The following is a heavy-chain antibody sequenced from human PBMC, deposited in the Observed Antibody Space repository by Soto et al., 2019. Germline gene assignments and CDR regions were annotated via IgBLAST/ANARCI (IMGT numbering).Heavy chain of an antibody. V-gene: IGHV3-33*01. CDR3: ARDLDDILTSSWFDP. J-gene: IGHJ5*02. D-gene: IGHD3-9*01. CDR2: IWYDGSNK. Sequence: AACRVTVYISGVPWLLQEQGKGLEWVAVIWYDGSNKYYADSVKGRFTISRDNSKNTLYLQMNSLRAEDTAVYYCARDLDDILTSSWFDPWGQGTLVTVSS. CDR1: RVTVYISG.